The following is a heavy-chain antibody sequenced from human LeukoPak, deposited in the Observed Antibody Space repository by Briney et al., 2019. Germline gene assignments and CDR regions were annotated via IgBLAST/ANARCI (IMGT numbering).Heavy chain of an antibody. Sequence: GGSLRLSCTASGSTFGDYAMSWFRQAPGKGLEWVGFIRSKAYGGTTEYAASVKGRFTISRDDSKSIAYLQMNSLKTEDTAVYYCTRDLTTGTIYYYYYYMDVWGKGTTVTVSS. CDR3: TRDLTTGTIYYYYYYMDV. CDR1: GSTFGDYA. CDR2: IRSKAYGGTT. J-gene: IGHJ6*03. V-gene: IGHV3-49*03. D-gene: IGHD4-17*01.